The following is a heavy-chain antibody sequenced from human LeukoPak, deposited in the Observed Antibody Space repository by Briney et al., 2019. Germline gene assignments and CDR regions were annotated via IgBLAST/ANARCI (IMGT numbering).Heavy chain of an antibody. CDR2: INTNTGNP. V-gene: IGHV7-4-1*02. CDR3: ARDFRGYSYGRKNYYDSSAQGY. CDR1: GYTFTTYA. D-gene: IGHD3-22*01. J-gene: IGHJ4*02. Sequence: ASVKVSCKASGYTFTTYAMNWVRQAPGQGLEWMGWINTNTGNPTYAQGFTGRFVFSLDTSVSTAYLQISSLKAEDTAVYYCARDFRGYSYGRKNYYDSSAQGYWGQGTLVTVSS.